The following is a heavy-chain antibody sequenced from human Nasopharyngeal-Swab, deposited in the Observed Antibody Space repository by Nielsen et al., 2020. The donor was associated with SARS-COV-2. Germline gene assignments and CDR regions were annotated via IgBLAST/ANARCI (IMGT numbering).Heavy chain of an antibody. Sequence: SGPTLVKPTQTLTLTCSFSGFSLTTSGVGVAWIRQPPGKALEWLALIYLDDDQRYNPSLKTRLTIPKDTSKDQVVLTLTNMGPVDSGTYYCAHITRGLERDTIFGVPLASLSYYYMDVWGKGTTVTVS. CDR1: GFSLTTSGVG. CDR2: IYLDDDQ. V-gene: IGHV2-5*02. CDR3: AHITRGLERDTIFGVPLASLSYYYMDV. J-gene: IGHJ6*03. D-gene: IGHD3-3*01.